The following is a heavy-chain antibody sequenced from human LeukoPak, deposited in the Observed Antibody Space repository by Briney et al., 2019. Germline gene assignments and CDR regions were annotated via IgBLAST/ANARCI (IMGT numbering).Heavy chain of an antibody. V-gene: IGHV4-59*08. CDR1: GGSISSYC. CDR3: ARSRYTFDY. CDR2: IYYSGST. J-gene: IGHJ4*02. D-gene: IGHD5-18*01. Sequence: KTSETLSLTCTVSGGSISSYCWSWIRQPQGKGLEWIGYIYYSGSTNYNPSLKSRVTISVDTSKNQLSLKLSSVTAADTAVYYCARSRYTFDYWGQGTLVTVSS.